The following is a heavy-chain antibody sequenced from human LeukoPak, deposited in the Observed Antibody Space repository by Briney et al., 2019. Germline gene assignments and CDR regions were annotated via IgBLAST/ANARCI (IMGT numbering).Heavy chain of an antibody. Sequence: GGSLRLSCAASRFTFSDYYMTWIRQAPGKGLEWVSYISNSGSTIYYADSVKGRFTISRDNSKNTLYLQMNSLRAEDTAVYYCARGGSPKLYDILTGLPDYWGQGTLVTVSS. CDR1: RFTFSDYY. D-gene: IGHD3-9*01. V-gene: IGHV3-11*04. CDR3: ARGGSPKLYDILTGLPDY. J-gene: IGHJ4*02. CDR2: ISNSGSTI.